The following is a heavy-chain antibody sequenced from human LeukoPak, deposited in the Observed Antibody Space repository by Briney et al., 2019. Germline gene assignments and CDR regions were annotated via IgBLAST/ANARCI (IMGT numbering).Heavy chain of an antibody. J-gene: IGHJ3*02. CDR3: ASSSSGSYRDAFDI. CDR1: GYTFTGYY. Sequence: ASVKVSCKASGYTFTGYYMHWVRQAPGQGLEWMGWINPNSGGTNYAQKFQGGVTMTRDTSISTAYMELSRLRSDDTAVYYCASSSSGSYRDAFDIWGQGTMVTVSS. CDR2: INPNSGGT. D-gene: IGHD6-19*01. V-gene: IGHV1-2*02.